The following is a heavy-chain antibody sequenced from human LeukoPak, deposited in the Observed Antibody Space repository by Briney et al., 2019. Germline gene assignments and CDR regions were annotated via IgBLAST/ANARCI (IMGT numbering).Heavy chain of an antibody. CDR3: ARSLVARVYFDY. J-gene: IGHJ4*02. V-gene: IGHV4-4*09. CDR1: GGSISSYY. Sequence: SETLSLTCTVSGGSISSYYWSWIRQPPGKGLEWIGYIYPSGSTNYNPSLKSRVTISVDTSKNQFSLELNSVTAADAAVYYCARSLVARVYFDYWGQGTLVTVSS. CDR2: IYPSGST.